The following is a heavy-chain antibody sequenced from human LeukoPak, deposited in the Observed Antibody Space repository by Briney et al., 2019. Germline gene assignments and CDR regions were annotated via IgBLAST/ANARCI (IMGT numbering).Heavy chain of an antibody. CDR2: INHSGST. D-gene: IGHD3-22*01. V-gene: IGHV4-34*01. Sequence: PXKGLXXIXXINHSGSTNYNPSLKSRVTISVDTSKNQFSLKLSSVTAADTAVYYCARHFSDSSGYYYVGFDYWGQGTLVTVSS. CDR3: ARHFSDSSGYYYVGFDY. J-gene: IGHJ4*02.